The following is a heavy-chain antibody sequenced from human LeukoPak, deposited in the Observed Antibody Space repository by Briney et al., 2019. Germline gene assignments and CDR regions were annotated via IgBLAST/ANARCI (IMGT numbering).Heavy chain of an antibody. D-gene: IGHD4-17*01. J-gene: IGHJ6*03. CDR1: GFTFSSYA. Sequence: GGSLRLSCAASGFTFSSYAMSWVRQAPGKGLEWVSAISGSGGTTYYADSVKGRFTISRDNSKTTLYLQMNSLRAEDTAIYYCAKNYGDYWTYYYYYMDVWGRGTTVTVPS. CDR3: AKNYGDYWTYYYYYMDV. CDR2: ISGSGGTT. V-gene: IGHV3-23*01.